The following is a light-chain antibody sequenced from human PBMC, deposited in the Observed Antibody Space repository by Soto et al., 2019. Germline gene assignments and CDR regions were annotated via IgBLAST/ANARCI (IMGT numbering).Light chain of an antibody. Sequence: QSALTQPASVSGSPGQSITISCTGSSSDVGVYNHVSWYRQPPGKSPKLIIYEVTKRPSGVSNRFSGSKSGNTASLTISGLQAADEADYYCSSYTSSNTVVFGTGTKVTVL. V-gene: IGLV2-14*01. CDR2: EVT. J-gene: IGLJ1*01. CDR1: SSDVGVYNH. CDR3: SSYTSSNTVV.